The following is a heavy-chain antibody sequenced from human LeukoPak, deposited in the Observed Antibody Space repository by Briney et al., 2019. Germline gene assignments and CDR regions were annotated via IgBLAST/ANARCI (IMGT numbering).Heavy chain of an antibody. CDR1: GGSISSSNW. J-gene: IGHJ5*02. Sequence: SETLSLTCAVSGGSISSSNWWSWVRQPPGKGLEWIGEIYHSGSTNYNPSLKSRVTISVDTSKNQFSLKLSSVAAADTAVYYCARYSDILTGYRWFDPWGQGTLVTVSS. V-gene: IGHV4-4*02. D-gene: IGHD3-9*01. CDR3: ARYSDILTGYRWFDP. CDR2: IYHSGST.